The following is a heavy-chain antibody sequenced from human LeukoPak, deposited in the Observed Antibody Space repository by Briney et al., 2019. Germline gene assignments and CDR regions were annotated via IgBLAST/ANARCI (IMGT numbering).Heavy chain of an antibody. D-gene: IGHD3-22*01. V-gene: IGHV1-2*02. CDR2: INPKSGGT. Sequence: ASVKVSCKASGYTFTGYYIQWIRQAPGQGLEWMGWINPKSGGTNSAQGFQGRVTMTRDTSISTAYMELTRLTSNDTAVYYCAREREFRYYSDSSAYYRQLVDFWGQGTLVTVSS. CDR1: GYTFTGYY. J-gene: IGHJ4*02. CDR3: AREREFRYYSDSSAYYRQLVDF.